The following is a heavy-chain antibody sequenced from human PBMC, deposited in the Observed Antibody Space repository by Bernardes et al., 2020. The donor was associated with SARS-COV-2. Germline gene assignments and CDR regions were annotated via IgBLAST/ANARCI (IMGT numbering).Heavy chain of an antibody. D-gene: IGHD3-10*01. CDR1: GFPFSSYG. J-gene: IGHJ4*02. Sequence: GGSLRLSCAASGFPFSSYGMHWVRQAPGQGLEWVAVISYDGSNKYYADSVKGRFTISRDNSKTTLYLQMNSLRAEDTAVYYCAKDRRGYYSGSGSYFDYWGQGTLVTVSS. CDR3: AKDRRGYYSGSGSYFDY. CDR2: ISYDGSNK. V-gene: IGHV3-30*18.